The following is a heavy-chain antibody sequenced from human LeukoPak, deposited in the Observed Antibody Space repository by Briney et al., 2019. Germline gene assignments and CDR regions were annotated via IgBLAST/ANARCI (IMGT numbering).Heavy chain of an antibody. J-gene: IGHJ3*02. CDR2: ISYDGSNK. V-gene: IGHV3-30*04. CDR1: GFTFSSYA. D-gene: IGHD3-22*01. Sequence: PGGSLRLSCAASGFTFSSYAMHWVRQAPGKGLEWVAVISYDGSNKYYADSVKGRFTISRDNSKNTLYLQMNSLRAEDTAVYYCASGYYYDSSGQEKAFDIWGQGTMVTVSS. CDR3: ASGYYYDSSGQEKAFDI.